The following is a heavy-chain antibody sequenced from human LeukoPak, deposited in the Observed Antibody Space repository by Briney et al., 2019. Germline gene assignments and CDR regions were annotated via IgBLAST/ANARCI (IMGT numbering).Heavy chain of an antibody. CDR1: GFTGSNNY. D-gene: IGHD3-16*01. CDR3: AKDRANWAIDD. CDR2: IHSSGAT. J-gene: IGHJ4*02. V-gene: IGHV3-69-1*01. Sequence: GGSLRLSCAASGFTGSNNYVSWVRQAPGMGLEWVSAIHSSGATCYADSVKGRFTASKDDARKSMYLQMNSLRVEDTAVYYCAKDRANWAIDDWGQGTQVTVSS.